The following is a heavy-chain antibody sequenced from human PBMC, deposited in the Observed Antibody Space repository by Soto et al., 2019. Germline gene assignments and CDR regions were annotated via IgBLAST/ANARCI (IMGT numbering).Heavy chain of an antibody. D-gene: IGHD3-10*01. Sequence: QMQLVPSGAEVKERGSSVKISCKTSGGTFNTYALTWVRQAPGQGLEWIGGIIPIFGIKNVAQRFQGRVTINAYESLTTAYMEMTSLRSDDTAVYYCAKEAGDHWGQGTLVTVSS. CDR1: GGTFNTYA. CDR3: AKEAGDH. CDR2: IIPIFGIK. V-gene: IGHV1-69*01. J-gene: IGHJ4*02.